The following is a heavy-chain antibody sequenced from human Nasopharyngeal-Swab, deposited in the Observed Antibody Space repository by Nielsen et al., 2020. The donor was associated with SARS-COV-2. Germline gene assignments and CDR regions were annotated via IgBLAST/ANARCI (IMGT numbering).Heavy chain of an antibody. D-gene: IGHD6-19*01. V-gene: IGHV3-23*01. CDR1: RFTFSRYG. CDR3: ARGAFEYSSSWYDPYYFDY. J-gene: IGHJ4*02. CDR2: ISGSGGYT. Sequence: GGSLRLSCAASRFTFSRYGMSWVRQAPGKGLEWVSTISGSGGYTCYADPVKGRFTISRDNSKNTLYLQMNSLRVEDTAIYYCARGAFEYSSSWYDPYYFDYWGQGTLVTVSS.